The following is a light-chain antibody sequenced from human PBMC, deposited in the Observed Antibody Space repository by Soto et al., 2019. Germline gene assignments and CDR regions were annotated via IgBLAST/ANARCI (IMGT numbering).Light chain of an antibody. V-gene: IGKV1-9*01. J-gene: IGKJ2*01. CDR3: HQLTNFRFT. Sequence: IQLTQSPSSLSASVGDRVTITCRASQGINKFLAWYQQRPGKAPQLLVYGASTLQSVVPSRFSGSGSGTDFPLTISSLQPEYFANYHCHQLTNFRFTFVQRTKLDIK. CDR1: QGINKF. CDR2: GAS.